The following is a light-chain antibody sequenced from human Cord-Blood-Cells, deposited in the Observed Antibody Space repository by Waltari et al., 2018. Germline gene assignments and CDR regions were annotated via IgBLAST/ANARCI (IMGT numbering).Light chain of an antibody. V-gene: IGKV2-40*01. Sequence: DIVMTQTPLSLPVTPGEPASISCRSSQSLLDSDDGNTYLGWYLQKPGQSPQLLIYPLSYRASGVPDRFSGSGSGTDFTLKISRVEAEDVGVYYCMQRIEFPYSFGQGTKLEIK. J-gene: IGKJ2*03. CDR3: MQRIEFPYS. CDR2: PLS. CDR1: QSLLDSDDGNTY.